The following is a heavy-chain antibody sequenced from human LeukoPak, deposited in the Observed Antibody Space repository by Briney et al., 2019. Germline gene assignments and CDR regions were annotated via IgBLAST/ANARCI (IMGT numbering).Heavy chain of an antibody. CDR3: AKDRGSWFALFDS. CDR2: IRGSGAIT. D-gene: IGHD6-13*01. V-gene: IGHV3-23*01. J-gene: IGHJ4*02. Sequence: PGGSLRLSCTASGFSFSIYALSWVRQAPGKGLEWVSGIRGSGAITYYADSVKGRFTISRDNSKSTLFLHMNSLRAEDTAVYYCAKDRGSWFALFDSWGRGTLVTVSS. CDR1: GFSFSIYA.